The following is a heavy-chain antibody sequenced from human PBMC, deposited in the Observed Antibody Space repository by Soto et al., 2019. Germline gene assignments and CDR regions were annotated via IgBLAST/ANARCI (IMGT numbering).Heavy chain of an antibody. CDR3: ARGRYCLTGRCFPNWFDS. D-gene: IGHD2-15*01. CDR2: IYKSTTT. J-gene: IGHJ5*01. CDR1: GDSISTVDYF. Sequence: SETLSLTCSVSGDSISTVDYFWAWIRQPPGQALEYIGYIYKSTTTYYDPSFESRVAISLDTSKSQFSLTVTSVTAADTAVYFCARGRYCLTGRCFPNWFDSWGQGTLVTVSS. V-gene: IGHV4-30-4*01.